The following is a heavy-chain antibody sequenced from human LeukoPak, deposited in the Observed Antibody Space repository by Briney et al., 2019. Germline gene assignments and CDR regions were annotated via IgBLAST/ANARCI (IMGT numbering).Heavy chain of an antibody. CDR3: ASSGTTRNWFDP. V-gene: IGHV4-59*01. D-gene: IGHD1-1*01. Sequence: SETLSLTCTVSGGAISSYYWNWIRQPPGKGLEWIGSIFYSESTNYNPSLKSRVTMSVDTSKNQFSLNLSSVTAADTAVYFCASSGTTRNWFDPWGQGTLVTVSS. CDR2: IFYSEST. CDR1: GGAISSYY. J-gene: IGHJ5*02.